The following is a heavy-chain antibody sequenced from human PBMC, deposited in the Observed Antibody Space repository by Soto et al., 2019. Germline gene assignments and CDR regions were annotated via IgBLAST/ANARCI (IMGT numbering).Heavy chain of an antibody. CDR1: EFTFSSDS. CDR2: ISGSGGTT. Sequence: GGSLRLSCAASEFTFSSDSMSWVRQAPGKGLEWVSAISGSGGTTYYADSVKGRFTISRDNSKNTLHVQMNSLRVEDTAVYYCTKENWANHDSWGQGTLVTVSS. J-gene: IGHJ4*02. V-gene: IGHV3-23*01. D-gene: IGHD7-27*01. CDR3: TKENWANHDS.